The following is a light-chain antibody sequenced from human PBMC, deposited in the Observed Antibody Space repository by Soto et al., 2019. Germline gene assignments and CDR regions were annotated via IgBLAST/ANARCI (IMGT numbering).Light chain of an antibody. Sequence: EIVLTQSPGTLSLSPGERATLSCRASQSVSSSYLAWYQQTPGQAPRLLLYTASSRATSVPARFSGRGSGTEFTLTISRLEPEDFAVXXXXXXXXXPFTFGQGTRLEI. J-gene: IGKJ5*01. CDR2: TAS. CDR1: QSVSSSY. V-gene: IGKV3-20*01. CDR3: XXXXXXPFT.